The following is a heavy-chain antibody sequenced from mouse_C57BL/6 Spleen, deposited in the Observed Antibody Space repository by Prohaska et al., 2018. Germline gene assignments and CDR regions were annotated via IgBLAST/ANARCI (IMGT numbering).Heavy chain of an antibody. V-gene: IGHV1-52*01. J-gene: IGHJ1*03. D-gene: IGHD2-1*01. Sequence: MHRVKQRPIQGLEWIGNIDPSDSETHYNQKFKDKATLTVDKSSSTAYMQLSSLTSEDSAVYYCAIYYGNYWYFDVWGTGTTVTVSS. CDR3: AIYYGNYWYFDV. CDR2: IDPSDSET.